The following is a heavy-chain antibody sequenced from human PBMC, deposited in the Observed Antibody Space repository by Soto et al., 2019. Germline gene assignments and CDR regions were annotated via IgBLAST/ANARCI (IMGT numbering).Heavy chain of an antibody. J-gene: IGHJ6*02. CDR1: GFTFSSYS. D-gene: IGHD2-2*01. CDR3: TSPSYWYQLLFGGRYGMDV. CDR2: ISSSSRYI. Sequence: GGSLRLSCATSGFTFSSYSMNWVRQAPGMGLEWVSSISSSSRYIYYADSVRGRFTISRDNAKNSLYLQINSLRAEDTAVYYCTSPSYWYQLLFGGRYGMDVWGQGTTVTVSS. V-gene: IGHV3-21*01.